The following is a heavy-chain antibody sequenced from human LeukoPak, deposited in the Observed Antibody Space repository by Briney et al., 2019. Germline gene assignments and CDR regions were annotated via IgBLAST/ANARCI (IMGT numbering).Heavy chain of an antibody. D-gene: IGHD6-19*01. CDR1: GYTFASFG. J-gene: IGHJ1*01. CDR2: INTHNGDT. Sequence: GASVKVSCKASGYTFASFGITWVRQAPGQGLEWMGWINTHNGDTNYAQKLQGRVTMTTDTSTSTAYMELRSLRSDDTAVYYCTRGGPVAGTHKYFQHWGQGTLVTVSS. V-gene: IGHV1-18*01. CDR3: TRGGPVAGTHKYFQH.